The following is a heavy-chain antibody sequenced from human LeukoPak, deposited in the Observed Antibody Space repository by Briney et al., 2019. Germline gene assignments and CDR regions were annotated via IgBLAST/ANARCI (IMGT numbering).Heavy chain of an antibody. CDR1: GYTFTSYY. J-gene: IGHJ5*02. CDR2: INPSGGST. V-gene: IGHV1-46*01. D-gene: IGHD3-10*01. CDR3: ARLIRVAMVRGVIQGSWFDP. Sequence: ASVKVSCKASGYTFTSYYMHWVRQAPGQGLEWMGIINPSGGSTSYAQKFQGRVTMTRDMSTSTVYMELSSLRSADTAVYYCARLIRVAMVRGVIQGSWFDPWGQGTLVTVSS.